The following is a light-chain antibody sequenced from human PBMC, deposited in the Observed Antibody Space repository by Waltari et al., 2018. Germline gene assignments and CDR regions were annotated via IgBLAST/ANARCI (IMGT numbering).Light chain of an antibody. CDR3: SSFTSRHLYV. Sequence: QSALTQPASVSGSPGQSITISCTGSSSDVVGYNYVSWYQQYPGKVPKIMIYEVNNRPSGVSSRFSGSKSGNTASLTISGLQADDEADYYCSSFTSRHLYVFGTGTAVTVL. CDR2: EVN. CDR1: SSDVVGYNY. J-gene: IGLJ1*01. V-gene: IGLV2-14*01.